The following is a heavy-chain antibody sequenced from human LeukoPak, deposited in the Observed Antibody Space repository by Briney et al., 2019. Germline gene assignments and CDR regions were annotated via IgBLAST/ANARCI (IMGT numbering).Heavy chain of an antibody. Sequence: SVKVSCKASGGTFSSYAISWVRQAPGQGLEWMGGIIPIFGTANYAQKFQGRVTITADESTSTAYMELSSLRSEDTAVYYCARDNFGGNWFDPWGQGTLVTVSS. D-gene: IGHD3-16*01. CDR3: ARDNFGGNWFDP. CDR1: GGTFSSYA. J-gene: IGHJ5*02. CDR2: IIPIFGTA. V-gene: IGHV1-69*01.